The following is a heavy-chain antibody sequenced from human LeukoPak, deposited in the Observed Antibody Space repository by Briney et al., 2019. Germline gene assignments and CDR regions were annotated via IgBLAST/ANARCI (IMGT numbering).Heavy chain of an antibody. V-gene: IGHV3-33*01. CDR2: IWYDGSNK. J-gene: IGHJ5*02. CDR1: GFTLSSYG. Sequence: PGRSLRLSCAASGFTLSSYGMHWVRQAPGKGLEGVAVIWYDGSNKYYADSVKGRFTISRDNSKNTLYLQMNSLRAEDTAVYYCARDVTYYGGDWFDPWGQGTLVTVSS. CDR3: ARDVTYYGGDWFDP. D-gene: IGHD4-23*01.